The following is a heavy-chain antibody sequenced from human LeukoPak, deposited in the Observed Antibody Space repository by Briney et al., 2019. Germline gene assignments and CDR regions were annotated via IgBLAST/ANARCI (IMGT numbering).Heavy chain of an antibody. CDR3: ARAQHDYGDYDLDY. CDR2: ITRSSAL. Sequence: GGSLRLSCAASGFTFSDYGMIWVRQAPGKGLEWVSYITRSSALHYADSVKGRFTISGDNAKNSLYLQMNSPRAEDTAVYYCARAQHDYGDYDLDYWGQGTLVTVSS. J-gene: IGHJ4*02. CDR1: GFTFSDYG. D-gene: IGHD4-17*01. V-gene: IGHV3-69-1*01.